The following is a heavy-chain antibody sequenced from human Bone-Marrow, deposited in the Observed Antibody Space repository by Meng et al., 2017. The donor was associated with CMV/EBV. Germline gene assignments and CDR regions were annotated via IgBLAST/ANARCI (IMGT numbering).Heavy chain of an antibody. Sequence: GESLKISCAASGFPFSSYAMGWVRQAPGKGLEWVSAISGCGGSTYYADSVKGRFTISRDNSKNTLYLQMNSLSAGDTDVYYCAKLAIFGVAKDDYGMDVWGQGTTVPVSS. CDR3: AKLAIFGVAKDDYGMDV. J-gene: IGHJ6*01. V-gene: IGHV3-23*01. CDR1: GFPFSSYA. CDR2: ISGCGGST. D-gene: IGHD3-3*01.